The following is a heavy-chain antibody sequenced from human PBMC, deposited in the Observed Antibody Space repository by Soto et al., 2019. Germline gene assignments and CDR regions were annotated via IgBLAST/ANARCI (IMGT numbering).Heavy chain of an antibody. CDR3: ARGQSSLLLDC. V-gene: IGHV4-34*01. J-gene: IGHJ4*02. CDR2: INHSGST. D-gene: IGHD2-8*02. Sequence: VQLQQWGAGLLKPSETLSLTCAVYGGSFSGYYWSWIRQPPGKGLEWIGEINHSGSTNYNPSLKSRVTISVDTSKNQVSLKLSSVTAADTAVYYCARGQSSLLLDCWGQGILVTVSS. CDR1: GGSFSGYY.